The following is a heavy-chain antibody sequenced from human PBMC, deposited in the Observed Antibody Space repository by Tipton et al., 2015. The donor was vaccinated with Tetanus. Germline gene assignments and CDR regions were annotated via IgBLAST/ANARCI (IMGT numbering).Heavy chain of an antibody. V-gene: IGHV5-51*01. CDR1: YW. J-gene: IGHJ4*02. Sequence: YWSWIRQHPGKGLEWMGIIYPGDSGTRYSPSFQGLVTTSVDKSINTAYLQWSSLKASDTSMFYCARAHCSDGVCNFDFWGQGALVTVAS. CDR2: IYPGDSGT. CDR3: ARAHCSDGVCNFDF. D-gene: IGHD2-15*01.